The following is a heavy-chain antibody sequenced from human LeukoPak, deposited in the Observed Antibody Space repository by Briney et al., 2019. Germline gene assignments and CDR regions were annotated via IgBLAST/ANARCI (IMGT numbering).Heavy chain of an antibody. CDR2: INPNSGGT. CDR3: ARDLRWELLTWFDP. J-gene: IGHJ5*02. D-gene: IGHD1-26*01. Sequence: ASVKVSCKASGYSFTGYYMHWVRQAPGQGLEWMGWINPNSGGTNYAQKFQGRVTMTRDTSISTAYMELSRLRSDDTAVYYCARDLRWELLTWFDPWGQGTLVTVSS. V-gene: IGHV1-2*02. CDR1: GYSFTGYY.